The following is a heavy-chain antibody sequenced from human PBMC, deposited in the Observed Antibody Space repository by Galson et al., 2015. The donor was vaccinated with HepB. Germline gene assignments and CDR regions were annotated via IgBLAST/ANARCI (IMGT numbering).Heavy chain of an antibody. Sequence: SVKVSCKASGYTFTSYYMHWVRQAPGQGLEWMGIINPSGGSTSYAQKFQGRVTMTRDTSTSTVYMELSSLRSEDTAVYYCARGRTWISTVVTRAAEYFQHWGQGTLVTVSS. D-gene: IGHD4-23*01. CDR1: GYTFTSYY. V-gene: IGHV1-46*01. CDR3: ARGRTWISTVVTRAAEYFQH. CDR2: INPSGGST. J-gene: IGHJ1*01.